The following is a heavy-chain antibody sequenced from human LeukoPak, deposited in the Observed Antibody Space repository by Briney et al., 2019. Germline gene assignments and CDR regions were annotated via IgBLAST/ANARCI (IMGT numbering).Heavy chain of an antibody. J-gene: IGHJ4*02. V-gene: IGHV1-18*01. CDR2: INTYNSNI. CDR3: ARVGDTSGYPRWLAY. Sequence: GSSVTVSCKASGYTFSNYGISWVRQAPGQGLEWMGWINTYNSNIKYAEKFQDRVTMTTDTSTSTAYMELRSLRSDDTAVYYCARVGDTSGYPRWLAYWGQGTLVTVSS. CDR1: GYTFSNYG. D-gene: IGHD3-22*01.